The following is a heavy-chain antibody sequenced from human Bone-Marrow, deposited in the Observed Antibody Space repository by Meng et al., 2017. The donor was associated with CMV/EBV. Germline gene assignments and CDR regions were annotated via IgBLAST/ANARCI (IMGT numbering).Heavy chain of an antibody. CDR2: INPNSGGT. D-gene: IGHD6-13*01. CDR3: ARESSSSWYSYYYYYGMDV. Sequence: ASVKVSCKASGYTFTGYYMHWVRQAPGQGLEWMGWINPNSGGTNYAQKFQGRVTMTRDTSISTAYMELSRLRSDDTAVYYCARESSSSWYSYYYYYGMDVWVQGTTVTVSS. CDR1: GYTFTGYY. V-gene: IGHV1-2*02. J-gene: IGHJ6*02.